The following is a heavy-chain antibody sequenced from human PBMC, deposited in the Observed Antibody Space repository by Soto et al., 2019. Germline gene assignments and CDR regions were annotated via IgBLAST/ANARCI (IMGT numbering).Heavy chain of an antibody. V-gene: IGHV1-46*01. Sequence: ASVKVSCKASGYTFSNYHMHWVRQAPGQGFEWMGVINPSGGSTIYAQSFQGRVTMTSDTSTSTVYMELSSLRSDDTAVYYCARDASVVVDGGSGQHYWGQATQVTGPS. J-gene: IGHJ4*02. CDR1: GYTFSNYH. CDR3: ARDASVVVDGGSGQHY. CDR2: INPSGGST. D-gene: IGHD2-15*01.